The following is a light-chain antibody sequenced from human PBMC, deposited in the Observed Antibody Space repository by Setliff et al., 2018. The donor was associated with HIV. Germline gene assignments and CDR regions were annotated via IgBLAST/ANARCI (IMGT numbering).Light chain of an antibody. CDR3: SSYTSSSTYV. J-gene: IGLJ1*01. Sequence: QSALTQPASVSGSPGQSITISCTGTSSDVGDYNYVSWYQQHPGKAPKLMIYDVSKRPSGVSNRFSGSKSGNTASLTISWLQAEDEADYYCSSYTSSSTYVFGTGTRSPS. V-gene: IGLV2-14*01. CDR2: DVS. CDR1: SSDVGDYNY.